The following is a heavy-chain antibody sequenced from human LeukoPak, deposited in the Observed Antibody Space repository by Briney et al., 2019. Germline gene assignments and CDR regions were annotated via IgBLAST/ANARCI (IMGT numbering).Heavy chain of an antibody. V-gene: IGHV3-48*01. CDR3: ARPRYDVVYFDY. CDR1: GFTFSSYS. Sequence: PGGSLRLSCAASGFTFSSYSMNWVRQAPGKGLEWVSYISRSSSTIYYADSVKGRFTISRDNAKNSLYLQMNSLRAEDTAVYYCARPRYDVVYFDYWGQGILVTVSS. D-gene: IGHD3-3*01. CDR2: ISRSSSTI. J-gene: IGHJ4*02.